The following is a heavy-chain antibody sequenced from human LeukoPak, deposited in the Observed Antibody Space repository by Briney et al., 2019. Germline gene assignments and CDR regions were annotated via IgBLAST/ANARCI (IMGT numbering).Heavy chain of an antibody. Sequence: PSETLSLTCTVSGGSFSTNSNYWGWIRQPPGKGLEWIGRLYYSGSTYYNPSLKSRVTISVDTSKNQFSLKLSSVTAADTAVYYCARHLNNCGDDCYIFDYWGQGTLVTVSS. D-gene: IGHD2-21*01. J-gene: IGHJ4*02. CDR1: GGSFSTNSNY. CDR3: ARHLNNCGDDCYIFDY. V-gene: IGHV4-39*01. CDR2: LYYSGST.